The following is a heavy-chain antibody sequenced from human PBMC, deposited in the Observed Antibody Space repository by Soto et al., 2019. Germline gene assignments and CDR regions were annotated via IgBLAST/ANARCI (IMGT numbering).Heavy chain of an antibody. CDR1: GFTFSSYA. V-gene: IGHV3-23*01. D-gene: IGHD3-3*01. CDR3: AKGVGVFWSGYYNPRDYYYMDV. CDR2: ISGSGGST. Sequence: GGSLRLSCAASGFTFSSYAMSWVRQAPGKGLEWVSAISGSGGSTYYADSVKGRFTISRDNSKNTLYVQMNSLRAEDTAVYYCAKGVGVFWSGYYNPRDYYYMDVWGKGTTVTVSS. J-gene: IGHJ6*03.